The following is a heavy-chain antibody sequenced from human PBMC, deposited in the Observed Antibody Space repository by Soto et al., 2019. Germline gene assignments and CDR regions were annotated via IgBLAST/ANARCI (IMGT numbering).Heavy chain of an antibody. CDR1: GYSFNTYA. CDR2: ISDYNGHT. V-gene: IGHV1-18*01. D-gene: IGHD3-16*01. Sequence: QVQLVQSGGEVKRPGASVRVSCKASGYSFNTYAISWVRQAPGQGLEWMGWISDYNGHTDYAQKFQGRVTMTTDTSTNTVSMELRGLTSDDTAVYYCARGRTWGARDFGYWGQGTLVTVSS. CDR3: ARGRTWGARDFGY. J-gene: IGHJ4*02.